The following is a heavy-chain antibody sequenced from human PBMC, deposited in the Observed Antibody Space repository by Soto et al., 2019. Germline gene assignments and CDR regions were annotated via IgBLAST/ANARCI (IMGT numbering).Heavy chain of an antibody. J-gene: IGHJ4*02. D-gene: IGHD3-22*01. V-gene: IGHV3-30-3*01. CDR1: GFTFSSYA. CDR2: LSYDGSDK. CDR3: ARDYYKYYDSSGYYRSPAY. Sequence: GGSLRLSCAASGFTFSSYAMHWVRQAPGKGLEWVAFLSYDGSDKDYADSLKGRFTISRDNSRNTLFLQMNSLRAEDTAVYYCARDYYKYYDSSGYYRSPAYWGQGTLVTVSS.